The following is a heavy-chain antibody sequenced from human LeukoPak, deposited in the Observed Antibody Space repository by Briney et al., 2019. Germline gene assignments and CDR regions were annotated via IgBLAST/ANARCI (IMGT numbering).Heavy chain of an antibody. J-gene: IGHJ4*02. CDR3: ARYGALDY. Sequence: GGSLRRSCAASGFTFSSYWMSWVRQAPGKGLQWVANINQDGSEKYYVDSVKGRFTISRDNAKNSLYLQMKSLRTEDTAVYYCARYGALDYWGQGTLVTVSS. CDR1: GFTFSSYW. V-gene: IGHV3-7*04. CDR2: INQDGSEK. D-gene: IGHD4-17*01.